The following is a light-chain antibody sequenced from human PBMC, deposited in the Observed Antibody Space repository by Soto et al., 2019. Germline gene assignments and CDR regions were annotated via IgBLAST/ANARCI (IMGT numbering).Light chain of an antibody. Sequence: EIVLTQSPGTLSLSPGERATLSCRASQSVRSSYLAWYQQKPVQSPRLLIYDASNRATGIPDRFSGSGSGTDFTLAISRLEPEDFALYYCQQYGSSPTFGQGTKVEIK. CDR1: QSVRSSY. J-gene: IGKJ1*01. CDR3: QQYGSSPT. CDR2: DAS. V-gene: IGKV3-20*01.